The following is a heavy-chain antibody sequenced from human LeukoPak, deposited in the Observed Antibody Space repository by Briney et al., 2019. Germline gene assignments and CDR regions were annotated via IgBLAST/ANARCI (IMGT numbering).Heavy chain of an antibody. V-gene: IGHV3-53*01. CDR1: GFTVSSNY. D-gene: IGHD1-26*01. Sequence: GGSLRLSCAASGFTVSSNYMSWVRQAPGKGLEWVSVIYSGGSTFYTDSVKGRFSISRDNSKNTLYLQMNSLRAEDTAVYYCSGSYSRWYFYYWGQGTLVTVSS. CDR2: IYSGGST. J-gene: IGHJ4*02. CDR3: SGSYSRWYFYY.